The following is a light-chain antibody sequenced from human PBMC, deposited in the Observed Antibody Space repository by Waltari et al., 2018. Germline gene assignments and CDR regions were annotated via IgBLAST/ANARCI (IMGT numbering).Light chain of an antibody. V-gene: IGLV2-14*03. Sequence: QSALTQPASVSGSPGQSITMSCTGTSSDIGTYNYVSWYQQHPGKAPKLMIYDVSNRPSGVSNRFSGSKSGITAPLTISGLRAEDEADYYCSSYSDSSTLVVFGGGTKLTVL. CDR3: SSYSDSSTLVV. CDR1: SSDIGTYNY. CDR2: DVS. J-gene: IGLJ3*02.